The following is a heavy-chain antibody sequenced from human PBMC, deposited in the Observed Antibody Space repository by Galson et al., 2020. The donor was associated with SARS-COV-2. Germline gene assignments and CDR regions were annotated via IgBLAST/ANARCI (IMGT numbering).Heavy chain of an antibody. CDR3: ARWPLGDY. J-gene: IGHJ4*02. Sequence: SETLSLTCAVYGGSFSGYYWSWIRQPPGKGLEWIGEINHSGSTNYNPSLKSRVTISVDTSKNQFSLKLSSVTAADTAVYYCARWPLGDYWGQGTLVTVSS. CDR2: INHSGST. CDR1: GGSFSGYY. D-gene: IGHD7-27*01. V-gene: IGHV4-34*01.